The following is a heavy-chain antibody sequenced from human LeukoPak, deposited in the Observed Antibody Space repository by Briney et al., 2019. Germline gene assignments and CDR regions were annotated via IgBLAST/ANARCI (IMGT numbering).Heavy chain of an antibody. CDR1: GYTFTSYG. Sequence: ASVKVSCKTSGYTFTSYGISWVRQATGQGLEWMGWMNPNSGNTGYAQKFQGRVTMTRNTSISTAYMELSSLRSEDTAVYYCARDGDGYNSIDYWGQGTLVTVSS. V-gene: IGHV1-8*01. D-gene: IGHD5-24*01. CDR3: ARDGDGYNSIDY. CDR2: MNPNSGNT. J-gene: IGHJ4*02.